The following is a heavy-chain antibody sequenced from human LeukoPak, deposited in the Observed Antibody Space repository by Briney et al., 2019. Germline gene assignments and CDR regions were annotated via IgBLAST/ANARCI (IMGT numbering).Heavy chain of an antibody. Sequence: PGGSLRLSCAASGFTFSSYSMNWVRQAPGKGLEWVSSISSSSSYIYYADSAKGRFTISRDNAKNSLYLQMNSLRAEDTAVYYCAKEASGRVRGVRRYYFDYWGQGTLVTVSS. CDR1: GFTFSSYS. V-gene: IGHV3-21*01. D-gene: IGHD3-10*01. CDR2: ISSSSSYI. CDR3: AKEASGRVRGVRRYYFDY. J-gene: IGHJ4*02.